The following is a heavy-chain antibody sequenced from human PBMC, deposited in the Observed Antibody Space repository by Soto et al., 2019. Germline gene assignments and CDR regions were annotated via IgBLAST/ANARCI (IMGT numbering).Heavy chain of an antibody. CDR3: AGEGYSFDG. Sequence: EVQLVESGGGLVQPGGSLRLSCAASGFTFSSYSINWVRQAPGKGLEWVSYTSSSSSTIYYADSVKGRFTISRDNAKNSLYLQMNRLRDEAPAGYYCAGEGYSFDGWGQATLVTVSS. J-gene: IGHJ4*02. V-gene: IGHV3-48*02. D-gene: IGHD6-13*01. CDR1: GFTFSSYS. CDR2: TSSSSSTI.